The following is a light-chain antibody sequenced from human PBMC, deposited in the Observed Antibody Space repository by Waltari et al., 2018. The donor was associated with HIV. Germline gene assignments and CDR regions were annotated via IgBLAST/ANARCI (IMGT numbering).Light chain of an antibody. CDR1: SGSIASNY. V-gene: IGLV6-57*01. Sequence: NFMLTQPHSGSESPGKTVTISCTRRSGSIASNYVQWYQQRPGSSPTTVIYKDDQRPSGVPDRFSGSIDSSSNSASLTISGLRTEDEADYYCQSYDNENPVLFGGGTKLTVL. CDR3: QSYDNENPVL. CDR2: KDD. J-gene: IGLJ2*01.